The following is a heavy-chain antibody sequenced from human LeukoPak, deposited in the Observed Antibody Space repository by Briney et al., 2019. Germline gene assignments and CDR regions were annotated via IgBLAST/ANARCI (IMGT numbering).Heavy chain of an antibody. V-gene: IGHV4-61*01. D-gene: IGHD2-21*02. CDR1: GVSVSSGSYY. CDR2: IYYSGST. J-gene: IGHJ5*02. CDR3: ARVGVVVTARWFDP. Sequence: PSETLSLTCTVSGVSVSSGSYYWSWIRQPPGKGLEWIGYIYYSGSTNYNPSLKSRGPISVDTSKNQFSLKLSSMTAAAAARDYCARVGVVVTARWFDPWGQGTLVSVSS.